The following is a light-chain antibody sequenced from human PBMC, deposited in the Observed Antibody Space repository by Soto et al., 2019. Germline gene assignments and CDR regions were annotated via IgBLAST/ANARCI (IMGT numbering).Light chain of an antibody. CDR3: SSYTASSAPLV. V-gene: IGLV2-14*01. J-gene: IGLJ3*02. CDR2: EVS. Sequence: QSALTQPASVSGSPGQSITISCTGTISDVGGYNFVSWYQQHAGKAPKLMIYEVSNRPSGVSNRFSGSKSGNTASLTISGLQAEDEADYYCSSYTASSAPLVFGGGTKVTVL. CDR1: ISDVGGYNF.